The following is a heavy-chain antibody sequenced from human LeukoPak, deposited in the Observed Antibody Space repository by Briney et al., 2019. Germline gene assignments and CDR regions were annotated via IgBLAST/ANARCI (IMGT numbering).Heavy chain of an antibody. CDR1: GFTFSSYS. CDR2: ISYDGSNK. CDR3: ARDGNYYDSSGYYYLR. J-gene: IGHJ4*02. Sequence: PGGSLRLSCAASGFTFSSYSIHWVRQAPGKGLEWVAVISYDGSNKYYADSVKGRFTISRDNSKNTLYLEMNSLRTEDTAVYYCARDGNYYDSSGYYYLRWGQGTLVTVSS. V-gene: IGHV3-30*03. D-gene: IGHD3-22*01.